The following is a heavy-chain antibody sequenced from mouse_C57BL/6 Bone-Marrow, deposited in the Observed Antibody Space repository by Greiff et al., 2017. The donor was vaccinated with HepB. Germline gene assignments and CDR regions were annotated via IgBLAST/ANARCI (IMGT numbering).Heavy chain of an antibody. CDR3: ARCVHHAILEGYFDY. Sequence: QVQLQQPGAELVKPGASVKMSCKASGYTFTSYWITWVKQRPGQGLEWIGDIYPGSGSTNYNEKFKSKATLTLDTSSSTAYMQLSILTSEASAVYYCARCVHHAILEGYFDYWGQGTTLTVSS. D-gene: IGHD1-2*01. CDR2: IYPGSGST. J-gene: IGHJ2*01. V-gene: IGHV1-55*01. CDR1: GYTFTSYW.